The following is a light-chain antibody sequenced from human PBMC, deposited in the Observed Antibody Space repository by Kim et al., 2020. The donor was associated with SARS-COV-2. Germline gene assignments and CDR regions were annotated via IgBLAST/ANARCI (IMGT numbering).Light chain of an antibody. CDR2: QDS. J-gene: IGLJ3*02. Sequence: SYELTQPPSVSVSPGQTPSITCSGDKLGDKYACWYQQKPGQSPVLVIYQDSKRPSGIPERFSGSNSGNTATLTISGTQAMDEADYYCQAWDSSSWVFGGGTQLTVL. V-gene: IGLV3-1*01. CDR1: KLGDKY. CDR3: QAWDSSSWV.